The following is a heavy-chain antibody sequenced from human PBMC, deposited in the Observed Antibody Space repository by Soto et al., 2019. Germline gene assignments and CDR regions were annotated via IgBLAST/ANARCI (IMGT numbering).Heavy chain of an antibody. V-gene: IGHV3-64D*06. D-gene: IGHD3-22*01. CDR3: VKGEYYYDSSGYYPFDY. J-gene: IGHJ4*02. CDR1: GFTFSSYA. Sequence: GGSLRLSCSASGFTFSSYAMHWVRQAPGKGLEYVSSISTNGGSTRYADSVKGRFTISRDNSKNTQYLQMSSLRADDTAVYYCVKGEYYYDSSGYYPFDYWGQGT. CDR2: ISTNGGST.